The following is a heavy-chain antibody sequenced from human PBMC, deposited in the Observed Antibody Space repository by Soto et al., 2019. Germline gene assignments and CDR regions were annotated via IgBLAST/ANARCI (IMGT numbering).Heavy chain of an antibody. D-gene: IGHD5-12*01. Sequence: PGGSLRLSCAASGFSFDEYAMTWVRQAAGKGLEWVSAISGSGDNTYYADSVKGRFTISRDNSKNTLYLQSNSLRAEDTAVYYCAKGYYGGYDLAYFDYWGQGTLVTVSS. CDR3: AKGYYGGYDLAYFDY. CDR2: ISGSGDNT. CDR1: GFSFDEYA. J-gene: IGHJ4*02. V-gene: IGHV3-23*01.